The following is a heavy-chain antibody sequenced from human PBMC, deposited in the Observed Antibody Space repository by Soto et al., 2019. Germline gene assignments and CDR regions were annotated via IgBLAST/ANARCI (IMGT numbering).Heavy chain of an antibody. D-gene: IGHD7-27*01. CDR1: GGSISSSNW. V-gene: IGHV4-4*02. Sequence: PSETLSLTCAVSGGSISSSNWWSWVRQPPGKGLEWIGEIYHSGSTNYNPSLKSRVTISVDKSKNQFSLKLSSVTAADTAVYYCAPGPLGYYYGMDVWGQGTTVTVSS. J-gene: IGHJ6*02. CDR3: APGPLGYYYGMDV. CDR2: IYHSGST.